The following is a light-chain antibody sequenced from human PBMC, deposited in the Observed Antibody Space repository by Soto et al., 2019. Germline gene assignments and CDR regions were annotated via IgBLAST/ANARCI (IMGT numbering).Light chain of an antibody. V-gene: IGKV3-15*01. J-gene: IGKJ4*01. Sequence: EIVMTQSPATLSVSPGERATLSCRASQSVNSNLAWYRQKPGQAPRLLISDASTRATGVPARFSGSGSGTEFPLTISSLQSEDSGIYYCQQYNFWPPLTFGGGTKVEIK. CDR2: DAS. CDR3: QQYNFWPPLT. CDR1: QSVNSN.